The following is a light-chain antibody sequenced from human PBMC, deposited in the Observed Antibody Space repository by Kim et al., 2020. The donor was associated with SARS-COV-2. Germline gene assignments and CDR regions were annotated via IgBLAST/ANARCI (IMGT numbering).Light chain of an antibody. CDR3: QQYNNWPPYT. CDR2: GAS. J-gene: IGKJ2*01. CDR1: QSISSN. V-gene: IGKV3-15*01. Sequence: SPGERATLSCRASQSISSNLAWYQQKPGLAPRLLIYGASTRATDIPARFSGSGSGTDFTLTISSLQSEDFAVYYCQQYNNWPPYTFGQGTKVDIK.